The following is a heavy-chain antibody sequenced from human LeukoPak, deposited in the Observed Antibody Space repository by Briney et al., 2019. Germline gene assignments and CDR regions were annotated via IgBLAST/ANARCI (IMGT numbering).Heavy chain of an antibody. V-gene: IGHV4-34*01. CDR3: ARVGGENSGYRYYFDF. D-gene: IGHD5-18*01. CDR2: INHSGST. CDR1: GGSFSGYY. Sequence: SETLSLTCAVYGGSFSGYYWSWIRQPPGKGLEWIGEINHSGSTNYNPSLKSRVTISVDTSKNQFSLKLNSVAAADTAVYYCARVGGENSGYRYYFDFWGQGTLVTVSS. J-gene: IGHJ4*02.